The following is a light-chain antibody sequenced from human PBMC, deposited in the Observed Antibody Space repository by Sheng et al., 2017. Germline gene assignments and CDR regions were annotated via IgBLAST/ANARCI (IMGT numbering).Light chain of an antibody. J-gene: IGLJ3*02. CDR1: SSDVGGYNY. Sequence: QSALTQPASVSGSPGQSITISCTGSSSDVGGYNYVSWYQQHPGKAPKLMIHEVSKRPSGVPDRFSGSKSGNTASLTVSGLLAEDEAHYYCSSYAGSNNWVFGGGTKLTVL. V-gene: IGLV2-8*01. CDR2: EVS. CDR3: SSYAGSNNWV.